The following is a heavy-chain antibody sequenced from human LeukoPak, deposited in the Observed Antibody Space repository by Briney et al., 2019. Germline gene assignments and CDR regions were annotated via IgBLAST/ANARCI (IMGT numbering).Heavy chain of an antibody. Sequence: KPGGSLRLSCAASGFNFSDFYMGWIRQAPGKGLEWISSISKSGGAIYYSDSVKGRFTMSRDNAKNSLFLQVDSLRAEDTALYYCARVRSGYYFDYWGQGTLVTVSS. V-gene: IGHV3-11*01. D-gene: IGHD3-22*01. CDR2: ISKSGGAI. J-gene: IGHJ4*02. CDR3: ARVRSGYYFDY. CDR1: GFNFSDFY.